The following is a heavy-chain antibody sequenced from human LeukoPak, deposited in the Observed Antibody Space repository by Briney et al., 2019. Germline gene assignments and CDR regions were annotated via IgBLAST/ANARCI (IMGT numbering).Heavy chain of an antibody. J-gene: IGHJ4*02. CDR1: GFTFSSYA. Sequence: PGGSLRLSCAASGFTFSSYAMHWVRQAPGKGLEWVAVISYDGSNKYYADSVKGRFTISRDNSKNTLYLQMNSLRAEDTAVYFCAKRGVVVRVILVGFHKEANYFDSWGQGALVTVSS. D-gene: IGHD3-10*01. CDR2: ISYDGSNK. V-gene: IGHV3-30*04. CDR3: AKRGVVVRVILVGFHKEANYFDS.